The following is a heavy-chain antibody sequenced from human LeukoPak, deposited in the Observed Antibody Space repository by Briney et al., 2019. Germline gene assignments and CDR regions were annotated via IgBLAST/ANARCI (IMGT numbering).Heavy chain of an antibody. V-gene: IGHV4-34*01. D-gene: IGHD3-9*01. J-gene: IGHJ4*02. CDR1: GGSFSGYY. CDR2: INHSGST. CDR3: ARDHVLRYFDWLLGPYYFDY. Sequence: PSETLSLTCAVYGGSFSGYYWSWIRQPPGKGLEWIGEINHSGSTNYNPSLKSRVTISVDTSKNQFSLKLSSVTAADTAVYYCARDHVLRYFDWLLGPYYFDYWGQGTLVTVSS.